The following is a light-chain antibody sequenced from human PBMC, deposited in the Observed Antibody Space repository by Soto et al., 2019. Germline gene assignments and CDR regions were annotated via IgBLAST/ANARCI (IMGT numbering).Light chain of an antibody. CDR3: SSYTSSSTHV. CDR2: DFS. J-gene: IGLJ1*01. Sequence: QSALTQPASVSGSPGQSITISCTGTSSDVGAYTFVSWYQQHPDKDPKLMIFDFSRRPSGVSHRFSGSKSGNTASLTISWLQPEDEADYYCSSYTSSSTHVFGSGTKLTVL. CDR1: SSDVGAYTF. V-gene: IGLV2-14*03.